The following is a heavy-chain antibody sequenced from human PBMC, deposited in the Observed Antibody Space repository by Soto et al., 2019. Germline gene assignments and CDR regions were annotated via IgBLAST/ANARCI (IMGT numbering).Heavy chain of an antibody. CDR2: ISYDGSNK. Sequence: GGSLRLSCAASGFTFSSYGMHWVRQAPGKGLEWVAVISYDGSNKYYADSVKGRFTISRDNSKNTLYLQMNSLRAEDTAVYYCAKDLYGDYGRYFDYWGQGTLVTVSS. CDR1: GFTFSSYG. J-gene: IGHJ4*02. CDR3: AKDLYGDYGRYFDY. V-gene: IGHV3-30*18. D-gene: IGHD4-17*01.